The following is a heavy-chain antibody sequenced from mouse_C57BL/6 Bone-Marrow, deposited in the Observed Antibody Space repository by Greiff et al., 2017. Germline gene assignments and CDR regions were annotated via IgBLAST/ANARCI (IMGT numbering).Heavy chain of an antibody. CDR3: ATSYYSNYVGAMDY. J-gene: IGHJ4*01. CDR2: INPGSGGT. D-gene: IGHD2-5*01. CDR1: GYAFTNYL. V-gene: IGHV1-54*01. Sequence: QVHVKQSGAELVRPGTSVKVSCKASGYAFTNYLIAWVKQRPGQGLEWIGVINPGSGGTNYNEKFKGKATLTADKSSSTAYMQLSSLTSEDSAVYFCATSYYSNYVGAMDYWGQGTSVTVSS.